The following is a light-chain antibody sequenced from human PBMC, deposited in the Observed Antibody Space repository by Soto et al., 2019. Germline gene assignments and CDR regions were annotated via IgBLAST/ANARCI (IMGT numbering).Light chain of an antibody. CDR1: SSNSGTGYD. Sequence: QSVLTQPPSVSGAPGQRVSISCTGSSSNSGTGYDVHWYQQLPGTAPKLLIYGNSSRPSGVPDRFSGSKSGTSASLAITGLQAEDEADYYCQSYDSSLSGYVFGTGTKVTVL. CDR2: GNS. V-gene: IGLV1-40*01. CDR3: QSYDSSLSGYV. J-gene: IGLJ1*01.